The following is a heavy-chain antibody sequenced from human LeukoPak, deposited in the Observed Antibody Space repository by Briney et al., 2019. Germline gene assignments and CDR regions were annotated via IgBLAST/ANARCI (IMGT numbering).Heavy chain of an antibody. Sequence: GGSLRLSCAASGFTFSSYGMSWVRQAPGKGLEWVSAISGSGGSIYYADSVKGRFTISRDNSKNTLYLQMNSLRAEDTAVYYCARRAGAYSHPYDYWGQGTLVTVSS. CDR2: ISGSGGSI. V-gene: IGHV3-23*01. J-gene: IGHJ4*02. CDR3: ARRAGAYSHPYDY. CDR1: GFTFSSYG. D-gene: IGHD4/OR15-4a*01.